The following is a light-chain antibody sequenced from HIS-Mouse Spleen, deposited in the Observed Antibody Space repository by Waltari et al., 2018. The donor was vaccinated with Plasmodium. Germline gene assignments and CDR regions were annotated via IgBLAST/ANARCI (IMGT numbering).Light chain of an antibody. Sequence: DIKITQSPSSLSASVGNRVTITCRASQSISNYLNWYQQKPGKAPKFLIYAASTLQSGVPSRFSGSGSGTDFTLTISSLQPEDFATYYCQQSYSTWTFGQGTKVEIK. CDR3: QQSYSTWT. CDR2: AAS. CDR1: QSISNY. V-gene: IGKV1-39*01. J-gene: IGKJ1*01.